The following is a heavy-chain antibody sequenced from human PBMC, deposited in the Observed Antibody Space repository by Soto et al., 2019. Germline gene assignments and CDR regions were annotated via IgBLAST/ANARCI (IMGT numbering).Heavy chain of an antibody. Sequence: PSETLSLTCTVSGGSISSGGYYWSWIRQHPGKGLEWIGYIYYSGSTYYNPSLKSRVTISVDTSKNQFSLQLSSVTAADTAVYYCARDRDYDSSGDKLDRSYYYYGMDGWGQGTTVTVSS. D-gene: IGHD3-22*01. CDR3: ARDRDYDSSGDKLDRSYYYYGMDG. V-gene: IGHV4-31*03. CDR2: IYYSGST. J-gene: IGHJ6*02. CDR1: GGSISSGGYY.